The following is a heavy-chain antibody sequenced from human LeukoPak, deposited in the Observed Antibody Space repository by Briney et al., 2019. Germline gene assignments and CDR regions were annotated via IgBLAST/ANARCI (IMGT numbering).Heavy chain of an antibody. CDR1: GFTFSSYW. Sequence: GGSLRLSCAASGFTFSSYWMSWVRQAPGKGLEWVANIKQDGSEKYYVDSVKGRFTISRDNAKNSLYLQMNSLRAEDTAVYYCARGGNWNDVFVYYFDYWGQGTLVTVSS. CDR3: ARGGNWNDVFVYYFDY. V-gene: IGHV3-7*01. D-gene: IGHD1-1*01. CDR2: IKQDGSEK. J-gene: IGHJ4*02.